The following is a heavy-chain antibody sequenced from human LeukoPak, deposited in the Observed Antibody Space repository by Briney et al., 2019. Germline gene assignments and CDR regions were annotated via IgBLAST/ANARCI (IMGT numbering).Heavy chain of an antibody. CDR1: GYTFNDYH. CDR3: ARDSGDVLTGYYHF. D-gene: IGHD3-9*01. V-gene: IGHV1-2*02. CDR2: INPNSGRT. J-gene: IGHJ4*02. Sequence: ASVKVSCKTSGYTFNDYHVHWVRQAPGQGLEWMGWINPNSGRTNYAPKFQGRVALTTDTSISTAYMELSSLISGDTALYFCARDSGDVLTGYYHFWGQGTLVTVSS.